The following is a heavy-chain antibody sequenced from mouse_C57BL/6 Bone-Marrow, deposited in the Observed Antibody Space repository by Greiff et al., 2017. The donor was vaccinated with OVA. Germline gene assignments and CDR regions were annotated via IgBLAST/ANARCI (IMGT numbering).Heavy chain of an antibody. CDR3: APFITTVVAPFDY. V-gene: IGHV1-59*01. CDR1: GYTFTSYW. Sequence: QVHVKQPGAELVRPGTSVKLSCKASGYTFTSYWMHWVKQRPGQGLEWIGVIDPSDSYTNYNQKFKGKATLTVDTSSSTAYMQLSSLTSEDSAVYYCAPFITTVVAPFDYWGQGTTLTVSS. D-gene: IGHD1-1*01. CDR2: IDPSDSYT. J-gene: IGHJ2*01.